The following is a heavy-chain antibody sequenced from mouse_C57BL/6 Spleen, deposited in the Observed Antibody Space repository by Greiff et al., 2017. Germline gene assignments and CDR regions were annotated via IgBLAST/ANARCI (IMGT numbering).Heavy chain of an antibody. CDR2: IHPNSGST. CDR3: ARITTVVANGY. J-gene: IGHJ2*01. Sequence: QAQLQQPGAELVKPGASVKLSCKASGYTFTSYWMHWVKQRPGQGLEWIGTIHPNSGSTNYNEKFKSKATLTVDKSSSTAYMQLSSLTSEDSAVYYCARITTVVANGYWGQGTTLTVSS. CDR1: GYTFTSYW. V-gene: IGHV1-64*01. D-gene: IGHD1-1*01.